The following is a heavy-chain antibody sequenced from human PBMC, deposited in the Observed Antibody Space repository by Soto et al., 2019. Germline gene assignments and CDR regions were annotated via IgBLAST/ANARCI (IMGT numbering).Heavy chain of an antibody. CDR3: ARMVVPTTYFAS. Sequence: ASVKVSCKASGDTLTNSYLHWVRQAPGQGLEWLGWINPNNGDTNYAQKYRGRVTMTRDTSNNPFYLELTRLTSDDTAVYFCARMVVPTTYFASWGQGTPVTVSS. CDR2: INPNNGDT. V-gene: IGHV1-2*02. D-gene: IGHD3-22*01. CDR1: GDTLTNSY. J-gene: IGHJ4*02.